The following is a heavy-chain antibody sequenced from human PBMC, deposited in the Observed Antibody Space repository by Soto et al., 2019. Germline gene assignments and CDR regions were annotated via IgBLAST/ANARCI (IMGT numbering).Heavy chain of an antibody. D-gene: IGHD3-16*02. J-gene: IGHJ3*02. CDR1: GFTFSSYS. CDR3: ARLGHYDYVWGSYRYIAFDI. Sequence: EVQLVESGGGLVQPGGSLRLSCAASGFTFSSYSMNWVRQAPGKGLEWVSYISSSSSTIHYADSVKGRFTISRDNAKNSLYLQMNSLRDEDTAVYYCARLGHYDYVWGSYRYIAFDIWGQGTMVTVSS. V-gene: IGHV3-48*02. CDR2: ISSSSSTI.